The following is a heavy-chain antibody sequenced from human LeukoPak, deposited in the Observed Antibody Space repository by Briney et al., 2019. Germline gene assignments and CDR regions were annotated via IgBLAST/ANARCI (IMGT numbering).Heavy chain of an antibody. D-gene: IGHD2-15*01. CDR2: IYPGDSDT. Sequence: GESLKISCKGSGYSFTSYWIGWLRQMPGKCLECMGIIYPGDSDTRYSPSFQGQVTISADKSISTAYLQWSSLKASDTAMYYCARHGRVVVAASDYWGQGTLVTVSS. V-gene: IGHV5-51*01. CDR3: ARHGRVVVAASDY. CDR1: GYSFTSYW. J-gene: IGHJ4*02.